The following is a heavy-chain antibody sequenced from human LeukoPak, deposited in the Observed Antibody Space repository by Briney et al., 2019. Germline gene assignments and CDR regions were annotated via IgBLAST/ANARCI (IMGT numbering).Heavy chain of an antibody. D-gene: IGHD2-2*01. J-gene: IGHJ4*02. V-gene: IGHV3-30*18. CDR1: GFTFSTYG. CDR2: ISYDGNDK. Sequence: GGSLGLSCAASGFTFSTYGMHWVRQAPGKGLEWVAIISYDGNDKDYADSVRGRFTISRDNSKNTLYLQMNSLRGEDTAVYYCAKSTAPAGYYRDYWGQGILVTVSS. CDR3: AKSTAPAGYYRDY.